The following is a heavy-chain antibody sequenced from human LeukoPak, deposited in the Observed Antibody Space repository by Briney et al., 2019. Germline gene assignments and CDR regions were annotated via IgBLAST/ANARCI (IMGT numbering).Heavy chain of an antibody. Sequence: GGSLRLSCAPSGDTFSSHSMRWVRQAPGKGLVWVSGISNDGTSTTYADSVKGRFTISRDNAKNTLYLQMHSLRAEDTAVYSCARGWFGPDSCGQGTLVTVSS. CDR3: ARGWFGPDS. D-gene: IGHD3-10*01. J-gene: IGHJ5*01. CDR1: GDTFSSHS. V-gene: IGHV3-74*01. CDR2: ISNDGTST.